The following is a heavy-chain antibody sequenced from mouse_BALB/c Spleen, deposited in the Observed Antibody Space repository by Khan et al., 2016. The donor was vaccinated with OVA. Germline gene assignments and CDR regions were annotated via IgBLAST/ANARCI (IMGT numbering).Heavy chain of an antibody. CDR3: ASLDGSPYVGFAY. Sequence: QIQLVQSGAELAKPGASVWMSCKISDYTFTDYCIHWLKQRPGQGLVWIGYIYPYTIYPEYNQKLKVKATLTADKSSNTAYMQLSSLTSEDSAVYYCASLDGSPYVGFAYWGQGTLVTVSA. V-gene: IGHV1-7*01. J-gene: IGHJ3*01. D-gene: IGHD1-1*01. CDR2: IYPYTIYP. CDR1: DYTFTDYC.